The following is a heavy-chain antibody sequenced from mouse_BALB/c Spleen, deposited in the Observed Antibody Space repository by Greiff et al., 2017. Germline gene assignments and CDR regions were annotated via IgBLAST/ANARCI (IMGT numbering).Heavy chain of an antibody. J-gene: IGHJ2*01. CDR2: ISYSGST. D-gene: IGHD2-4*01. V-gene: IGHV3-2*02. CDR1: GYSITSDYA. Sequence: EVKLQESGPGLVKPSQSLSLTCTVTGYSITSDYAWNWIRQFPGNKLEWMGYISYSGSTSYNPSLKSRISITRDTSKNQFFLQLNSVTTEDTATYYCARSYDYGAWFDYWGQGTTLTVSS. CDR3: ARSYDYGAWFDY.